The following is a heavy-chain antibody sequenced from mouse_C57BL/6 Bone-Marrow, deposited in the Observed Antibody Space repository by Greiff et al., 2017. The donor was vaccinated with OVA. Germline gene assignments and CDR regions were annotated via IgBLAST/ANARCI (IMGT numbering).Heavy chain of an antibody. V-gene: IGHV1-76*01. CDR2: IYPGSGNT. CDR1: GYTFTDYY. CDR3: ARPLLDC. Sequence: QVQLQQSGAELVRPGASVKLSCKASGYTFTDYYINWVKQRPGQGLEWIARIYPGSGNTYYNEKFKGKATLTAEKSSSTAYMQLSSLTSEDSAVYFCARPLLDCGGKGTTLTVSS. J-gene: IGHJ2*01.